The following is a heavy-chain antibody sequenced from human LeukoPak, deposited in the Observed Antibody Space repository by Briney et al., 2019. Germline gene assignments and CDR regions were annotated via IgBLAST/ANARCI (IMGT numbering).Heavy chain of an antibody. Sequence: GGSLRLSCAASGFTVGSNTMSWVRQAPGKGLEWVSIIYSGGSTSYADSVKGRFTISRDNSKNTLYLQMNSLRAEDTAVYYCARDGRIQPFDYWGQGTLVTVSS. J-gene: IGHJ4*02. D-gene: IGHD5-18*01. CDR1: GFTVGSNT. V-gene: IGHV3-66*01. CDR3: ARDGRIQPFDY. CDR2: IYSGGST.